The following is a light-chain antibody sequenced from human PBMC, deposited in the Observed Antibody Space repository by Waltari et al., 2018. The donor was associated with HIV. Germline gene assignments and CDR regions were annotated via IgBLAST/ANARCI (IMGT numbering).Light chain of an antibody. CDR1: SSNIGSNT. CDR3: AAWDDSLNGYV. V-gene: IGLV1-44*01. J-gene: IGLJ1*01. CDR2: SNN. Sequence: QSVLPHPPSASGTPGQRVTISCSGRSSNIGSNTVDWYQQLPGTAPKLLIYSNNQRPSGVPDRFSGSKSGTSASLAISGLQSEDEADYYCAAWDDSLNGYVFGTGTKVTVL.